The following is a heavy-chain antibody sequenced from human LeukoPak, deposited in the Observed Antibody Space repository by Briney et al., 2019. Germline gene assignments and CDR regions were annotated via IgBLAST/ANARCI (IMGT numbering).Heavy chain of an antibody. J-gene: IGHJ6*03. CDR1: GGSIRSDNYY. D-gene: IGHD6-13*01. CDR2: INHSGST. V-gene: IGHV4-39*07. CDR3: ARNRIAAVLGSYMDV. Sequence: SETLSLTCTVSGGSIRSDNYYWSWIRQPPGKGLEWIGEINHSGSTNYNPSLKSRVTISVDTSKNQFSLKLSSVTAADTAVYYCARNRIAAVLGSYMDVWGKGTTVTVSS.